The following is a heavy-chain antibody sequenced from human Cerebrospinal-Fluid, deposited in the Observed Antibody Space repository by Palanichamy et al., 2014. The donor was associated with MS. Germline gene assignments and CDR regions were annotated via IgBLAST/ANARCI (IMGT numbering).Heavy chain of an antibody. CDR1: GGSISSYY. V-gene: IGHV4-59*01. D-gene: IGHD6-19*01. CDR2: TYYSGST. Sequence: VQLQESGPGLVKPSETLSLTCTVSGGSISSYYWSWIRQPPGKGLEWIGYTYYSGSTNYNPSLKSRVTISVGTSKNQFSLKLSSVTAADTAFYYCARVRSGWYYFDYWGQGTLLTVSS. CDR3: ARVRSGWYYFDY. J-gene: IGHJ4*02.